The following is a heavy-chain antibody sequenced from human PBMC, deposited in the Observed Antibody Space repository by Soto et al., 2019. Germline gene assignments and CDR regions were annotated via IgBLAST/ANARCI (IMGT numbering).Heavy chain of an antibody. D-gene: IGHD7-27*01. Sequence: QVQLVQSGAEVKKPGSSVKVSCKASGGTFSNYAISWVRQAPGQGLEWMGGIIPMFGTTKYAQKFQDRVNITADESTRTAYMELSSLSSGDTAVYYCSTEKRGMTTEPIRQFYYYCMDVWGQGTTVTVYS. V-gene: IGHV1-69*01. CDR3: STEKRGMTTEPIRQFYYYCMDV. CDR1: GGTFSNYA. CDR2: IIPMFGTT. J-gene: IGHJ6*03.